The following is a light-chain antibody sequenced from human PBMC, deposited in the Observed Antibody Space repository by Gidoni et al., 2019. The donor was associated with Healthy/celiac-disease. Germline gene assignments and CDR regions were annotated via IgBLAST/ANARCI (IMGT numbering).Light chain of an antibody. J-gene: IGKJ5*01. CDR1: QNVSSNY. CDR2: GAS. CDR3: QKYGSSPIT. Sequence: DIVFTLSPRTLSLSPVERATLSCRASQNVSSNYLAWYQQKPGQAPKLLIYGASSRATGIPDRFSGSGSGTDFTLTSSRLEPEDFAVYYCQKYGSSPITFXQXTRVEIK. V-gene: IGKV3-20*01.